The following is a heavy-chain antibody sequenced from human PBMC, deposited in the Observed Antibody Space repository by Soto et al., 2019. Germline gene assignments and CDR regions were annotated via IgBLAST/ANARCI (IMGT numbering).Heavy chain of an antibody. V-gene: IGHV4-4*02. D-gene: IGHD1-1*01. CDR1: GGSVRAPDW. J-gene: IGHJ5*01. Sequence: QVHLQESGPGLVAPSGPLSLTCTLSGGSVRAPDWWNWVRQSPDKGLVWIAEVHISGHSNYNPSLRSRVSVSIDSSKNQFYLNLNSVTAADTAIYYCARVRQGCSSNNCYFDPWGQGTQVTISS. CDR2: VHISGHS. CDR3: ARVRQGCSSNNCYFDP.